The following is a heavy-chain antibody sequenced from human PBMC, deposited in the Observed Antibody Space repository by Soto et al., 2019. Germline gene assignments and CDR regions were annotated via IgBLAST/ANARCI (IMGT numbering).Heavy chain of an antibody. V-gene: IGHV5-51*01. CDR3: AIYYFYDSSYYHPTNTHIALDD. D-gene: IGHD3-22*01. Sequence: GESLKISCKGSGYSFTSYWIAWVRQVPGKGLELMGVIYPGDSDIRYSPSFQGQVTISADKSISTAYLQWSSLKASDSAMYFCAIYYFYDSSYYHPTNTHIALDDWGQGNLVTLSS. J-gene: IGHJ4*02. CDR2: IYPGDSDI. CDR1: GYSFTSYW.